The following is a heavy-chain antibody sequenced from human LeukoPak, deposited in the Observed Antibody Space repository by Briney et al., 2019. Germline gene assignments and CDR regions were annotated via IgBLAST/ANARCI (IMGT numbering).Heavy chain of an antibody. V-gene: IGHV4-31*03. Sequence: SETLSLTCTVSGDSTSSDRYYGGWVRQHPGKGLEWIGYIYYSGSTYYNPSLKSRVTISVDTSKNQFSLKLSSVTAADTAVYYCARGPSSSWPYYFDYWGQGTLVTVSS. CDR1: GDSTSSDRYY. D-gene: IGHD6-13*01. CDR3: ARGPSSSWPYYFDY. J-gene: IGHJ4*02. CDR2: IYYSGST.